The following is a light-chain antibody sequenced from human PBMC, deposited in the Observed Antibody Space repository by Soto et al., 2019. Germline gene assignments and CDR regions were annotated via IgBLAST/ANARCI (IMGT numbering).Light chain of an antibody. CDR3: CPYTTSSTDV. CDR2: DVI. Sequence: QSALTQPPSASGSPGQTVAISCTGTSSDVGTYNYVSWYQQHPGKAPKLMIYDVIQRPSGVPARFSGSKSGNTASLTVSGLQPEDEADYYCCPYTTSSTDVFGTGTKLTVL. CDR1: SSDVGTYNY. J-gene: IGLJ1*01. V-gene: IGLV2-8*01.